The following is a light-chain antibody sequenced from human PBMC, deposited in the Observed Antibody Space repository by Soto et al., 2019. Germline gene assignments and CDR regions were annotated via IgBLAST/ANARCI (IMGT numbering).Light chain of an antibody. V-gene: IGLV1-40*01. CDR3: QSYDSSLSGYVV. CDR2: GNS. CDR1: SSNIGAGYD. Sequence: QAVVMQPPSVSGAPGQRVTISCTGSSSNIGAGYDVHWYQQLPGTAPKLLIYGNSNRPSGVPDRFSGSKSGTSASLAITGLQAEDEADYYCQSYDSSLSGYVVFGGGTQLTVL. J-gene: IGLJ2*01.